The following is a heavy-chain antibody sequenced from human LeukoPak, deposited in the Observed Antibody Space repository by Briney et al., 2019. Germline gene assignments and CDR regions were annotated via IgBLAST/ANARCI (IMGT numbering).Heavy chain of an antibody. J-gene: IGHJ4*02. D-gene: IGHD3-10*01. CDR3: ARDGVQGAPRGGYFDY. CDR1: GFTFSSNE. V-gene: IGHV3-48*03. CDR2: ISSGGSKI. Sequence: GGSLRLSCAASGFTFSSNEMNWVRQAPGKGLEWLSYISSGGSKIYYADSVKGRFTISRDNAKNSLYLQLNSLRAEDTAVYYCARDGVQGAPRGGYFDYRGQGILVTVSS.